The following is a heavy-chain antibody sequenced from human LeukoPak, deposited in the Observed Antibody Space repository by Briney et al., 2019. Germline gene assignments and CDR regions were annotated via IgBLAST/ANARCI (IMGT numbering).Heavy chain of an antibody. CDR2: IYYSGST. Sequence: PSQTLSLTCAVSGGSISSGGYYWGWIRQPPGEGLEWIGSIYYSGSTYYNPSLKSRVTLSVDTSKNQFSLKLTSVTAADTAVYYCGRQPTALHNWFDPWGPGTLVTVSS. CDR3: GRQPTALHNWFDP. J-gene: IGHJ5*02. CDR1: GGSISSGGYY. D-gene: IGHD2-21*02. V-gene: IGHV4-39*01.